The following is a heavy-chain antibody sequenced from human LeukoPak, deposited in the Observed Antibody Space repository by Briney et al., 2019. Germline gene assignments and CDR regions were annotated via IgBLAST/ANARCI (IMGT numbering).Heavy chain of an antibody. CDR3: AKSKIADY. V-gene: IGHV3-30*18. D-gene: IGHD3-22*01. Sequence: PGGSLRLSCAASGFTFSSYGMHWVRQAPGKGLEWVAVISYDGSNKYYADSVKGRFTISRDNSKNTLYLQMNSLRAEDTAVYYCAKSKIADYWGQGTLVTVSS. J-gene: IGHJ4*02. CDR2: ISYDGSNK. CDR1: GFTFSSYG.